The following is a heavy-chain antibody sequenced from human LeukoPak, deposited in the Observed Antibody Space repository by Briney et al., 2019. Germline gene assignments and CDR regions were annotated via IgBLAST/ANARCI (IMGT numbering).Heavy chain of an antibody. Sequence: SETLSLTCTVSGVSINTYYWSWIRQPPGKGLEWIGHTSYSGTNNYNASLRSRVTISVATSKKQFSLKLRSVTAADTAVYYWASLYSSALCSLVGWGQGTLVTVSS. D-gene: IGHD6-19*01. CDR3: ASLYSSALCSLVG. J-gene: IGHJ4*02. CDR1: GVSINTYY. V-gene: IGHV4-59*08. CDR2: TSYSGTN.